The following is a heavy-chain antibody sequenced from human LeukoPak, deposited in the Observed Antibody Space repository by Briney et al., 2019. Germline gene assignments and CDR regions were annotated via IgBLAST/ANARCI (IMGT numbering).Heavy chain of an antibody. J-gene: IGHJ3*02. CDR2: INTNTGNP. CDR3: ARDWNYAPSLGVVVVAANDAFDI. D-gene: IGHD2-15*01. CDR1: GYTFTSYA. V-gene: IGHV7-4-1*02. Sequence: ASVKVSCKASGYTFTSYAMNWVRQAPGQGLEWMGWINTNTGNPTYAQGFTGRFVFSLDTSDSTAYLQISSLKAEDTAVYYCARDWNYAPSLGVVVVAANDAFDIWGQGTMVTVSS.